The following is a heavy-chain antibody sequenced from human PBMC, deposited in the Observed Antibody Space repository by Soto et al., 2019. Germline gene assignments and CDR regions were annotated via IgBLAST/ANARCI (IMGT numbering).Heavy chain of an antibody. V-gene: IGHV3-30-3*01. CDR1: ESSFSTYT. CDR3: AREESGVYFYCGMDV. Sequence: QVQLVESGGGVVQPGRSLRLSCAASESSFSTYTMNWVRQAPGKGLEWVSLITYDGSNSYYADSVKGRFTISRDNSKNTLDLQMNSLRAEDTAVYYCAREESGVYFYCGMDVWGQGTTVTVSS. D-gene: IGHD3-10*01. CDR2: ITYDGSNS. J-gene: IGHJ6*02.